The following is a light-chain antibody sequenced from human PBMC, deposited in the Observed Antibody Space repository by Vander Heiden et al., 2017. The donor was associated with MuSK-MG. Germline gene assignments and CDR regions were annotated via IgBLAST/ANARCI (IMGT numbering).Light chain of an antibody. CDR2: EDH. Sequence: FVLSQPHSVSESPGKTVTISCTRSSGNIAASYVQWYQRRPCSSPIIVIQEDHQRPSGVPDRFSGSIDSSSNSASLTISGLQPEDEGDYYCQTHDSGTVWVFGGGTKLTV. V-gene: IGLV6-57*01. CDR1: SGNIAASY. CDR3: QTHDSGTVWV. J-gene: IGLJ3*02.